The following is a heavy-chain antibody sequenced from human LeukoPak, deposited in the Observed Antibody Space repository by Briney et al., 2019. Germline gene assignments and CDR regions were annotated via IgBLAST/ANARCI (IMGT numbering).Heavy chain of an antibody. CDR1: GASISSGSYY. D-gene: IGHD3-10*01. CDR3: ARLLYGSGSYSNIFDS. CDR2: IYTSGST. V-gene: IGHV4-61*02. Sequence: SETLSLTCTVSGASISSGSYYWSWIRQPAGKGLEWIGRIYTSGSTNYNPSLKSRVTISVDTSKNQFSLKLSSVTAADTAVYYCARLLYGSGSYSNIFDSWGQGTLVTVSS. J-gene: IGHJ4*02.